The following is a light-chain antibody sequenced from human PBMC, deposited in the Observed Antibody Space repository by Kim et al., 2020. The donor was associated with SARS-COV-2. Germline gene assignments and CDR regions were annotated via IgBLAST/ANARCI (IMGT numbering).Light chain of an antibody. CDR3: QAWDSSVV. CDR1: KLGDKY. V-gene: IGLV3-1*01. Sequence: SYELTQPPSVSVSPGQTASITCSGDKLGDKYACWCQQKPGQSPVLVIYQDSKRPSGIPERFSGSNSGNTATLTISGTQAMDEADYYCQAWDSSVVFGGGTQLTVL. J-gene: IGLJ2*01. CDR2: QDS.